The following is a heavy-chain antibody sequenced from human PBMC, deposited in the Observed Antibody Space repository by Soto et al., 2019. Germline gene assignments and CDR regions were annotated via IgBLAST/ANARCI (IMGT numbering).Heavy chain of an antibody. D-gene: IGHD6-13*01. J-gene: IGHJ4*02. CDR3: ASGASRWYPYFFDS. CDR2: IIPFHNTL. Sequence: QAQVVQSGAEVRKPGSSVKVSCKASEGTFNSYAIAWVRQAPGQGLEWMGGIIPFHNTLNYAQKFQDRVTTTADDSTNTFHMELSSLRSDDTAVYFCASGASRWYPYFFDSWAQGTLVTVAS. V-gene: IGHV1-69*01. CDR1: EGTFNSYA.